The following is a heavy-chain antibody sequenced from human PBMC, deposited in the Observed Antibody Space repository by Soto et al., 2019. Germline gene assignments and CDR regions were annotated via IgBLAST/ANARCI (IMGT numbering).Heavy chain of an antibody. D-gene: IGHD1-1*01. CDR2: INPNSGGT. J-gene: IGHJ4*02. Sequence: GASVKVSCKASGYTFTGYYMHWVRQAPGQGLEWMGWINPNSGGTNYAQKFQGRVTMTRDTSISTAYMELSRLRSDDTAVYYCARASYNWNDSPAYYFDYWGQGTLVTVSS. CDR3: ARASYNWNDSPAYYFDY. V-gene: IGHV1-2*02. CDR1: GYTFTGYY.